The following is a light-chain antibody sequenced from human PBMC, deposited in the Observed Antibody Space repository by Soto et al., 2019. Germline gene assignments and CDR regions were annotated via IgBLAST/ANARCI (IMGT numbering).Light chain of an antibody. CDR1: KSISSSY. Sequence: EIVLTQSPGTLYLSPGERATLSCRASKSISSSYLAWYQQRPGQAPRLLIFGASYRATGIPDRFSGTGSVTDFTLTISRLVPEDFAVYYCQQYSSSPPEFTFGPGTKVDSK. V-gene: IGKV3-20*01. CDR3: QQYSSSPPEFT. CDR2: GAS. J-gene: IGKJ3*01.